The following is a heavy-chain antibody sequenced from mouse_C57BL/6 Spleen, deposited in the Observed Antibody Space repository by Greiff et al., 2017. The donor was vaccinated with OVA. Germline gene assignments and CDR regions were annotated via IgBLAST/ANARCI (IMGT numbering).Heavy chain of an antibody. CDR3: ARVDGSSFSYWYFDV. Sequence: EVQVVESGPGLVKPSQSLSLTCSVTGYSITSGYYWNWIRQFPGNKLEWMGYISYDGSNNYNPSLKNRISITRDTSKNQFFLKLNSVTTEDTATYYCARVDGSSFSYWYFDVWGTGTTVTVSS. J-gene: IGHJ1*03. CDR2: ISYDGSN. V-gene: IGHV3-6*01. CDR1: GYSITSGYY. D-gene: IGHD1-1*01.